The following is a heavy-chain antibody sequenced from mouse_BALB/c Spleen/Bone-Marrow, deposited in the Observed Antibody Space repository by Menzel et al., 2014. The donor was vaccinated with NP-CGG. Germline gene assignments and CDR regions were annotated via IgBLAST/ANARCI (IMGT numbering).Heavy chain of an antibody. CDR2: ISTYSGNT. CDR1: GYTFTAYA. J-gene: IGHJ2*01. CDR3: ARNFYGSSYFDY. V-gene: IGHV1-67*01. D-gene: IGHD1-1*01. Sequence: QVQLKQSGPEVVRPGVSEKLSCKGSGYTFTAYAMHWVKQSHAESLEWIGLISTYSGNTHYNQDFKGKATMTVDKSSSTAYMELARLTSEDSAIYYCARNFYGSSYFDYWGQGTTLTVSS.